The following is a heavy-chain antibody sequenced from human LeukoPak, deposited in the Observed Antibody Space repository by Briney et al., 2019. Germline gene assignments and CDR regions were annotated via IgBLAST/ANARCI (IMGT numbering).Heavy chain of an antibody. V-gene: IGHV3-48*01. CDR3: ARGSGWPAFFDY. J-gene: IGHJ4*02. Sequence: GGSLRLSCAASGFTSSSYSMNWVRQAPGKGLEWVSYISSSSSPIYYADSVKGRFTISRDNAKNSLYLQMNSLRAEDTAVYYCARGSGWPAFFDYWGQGTLVTVSS. CDR2: ISSSSSPI. D-gene: IGHD6-19*01. CDR1: GFTSSSYS.